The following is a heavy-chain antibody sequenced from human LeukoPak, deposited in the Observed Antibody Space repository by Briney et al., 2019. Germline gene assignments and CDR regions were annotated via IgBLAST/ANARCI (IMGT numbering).Heavy chain of an antibody. D-gene: IGHD3-10*01. CDR1: GYAFTRTGSY. Sequence: EDSVKVSCKTSGYAFTRTGSYLYWLRQAPGQGLECMGWIHPISGATSYAQRFQGRVAMTRDTSISTAYMELSRLRPDDTAVYYCARDGPAQMVDFDYWGQGSQVTVSS. CDR3: ARDGPAQMVDFDY. CDR2: IHPISGAT. V-gene: IGHV1-2*02. J-gene: IGHJ4*02.